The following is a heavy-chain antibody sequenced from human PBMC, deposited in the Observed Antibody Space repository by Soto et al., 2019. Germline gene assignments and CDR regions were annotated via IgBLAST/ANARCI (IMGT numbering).Heavy chain of an antibody. CDR3: AKAYCSGASCARDY. V-gene: IGHV3-23*01. CDR2: VSGSGGST. J-gene: IGHJ4*02. CDR1: GFNFRSYA. D-gene: IGHD2-15*01. Sequence: GRSLRLSCAASGFNFRSYAMSWVRKATGKGLDWVSAVSGSGGSTYYADSVKGRFTISRDNSKNTLYLQMNSLRAEDTAVYYCAKAYCSGASCARDYWGQGTLVTVSS.